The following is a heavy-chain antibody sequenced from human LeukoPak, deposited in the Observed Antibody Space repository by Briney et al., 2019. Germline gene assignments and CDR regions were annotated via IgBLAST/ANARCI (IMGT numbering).Heavy chain of an antibody. CDR1: GFTVSSNY. Sequence: PGGSLRLSCAASGFTVSSNYMSWVRQAPGKGLEWVSVIYSGGSTYYADSVKGRFTISRGNSKNTLYLQMSSLRAEDTAVYYCARDRRDGNYFDYWGQGTLVTVPS. V-gene: IGHV3-66*02. J-gene: IGHJ4*02. CDR3: ARDRRDGNYFDY. CDR2: IYSGGST. D-gene: IGHD5-24*01.